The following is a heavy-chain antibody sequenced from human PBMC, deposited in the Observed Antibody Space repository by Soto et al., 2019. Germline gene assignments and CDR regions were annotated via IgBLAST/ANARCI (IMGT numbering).Heavy chain of an antibody. V-gene: IGHV1-18*01. D-gene: IGHD6-13*01. Sequence: QVQLVQSGAEVKKPGASVKVSCKASGYTFTSYGISWVRRAQGKGLEWMGCISAYNGNTNYAQKPQGRVTMTTDTSTSTAYMELRSLRSDDTAVYYCARQGYSSSWYEGNDPWGQGTLVTVSS. J-gene: IGHJ5*02. CDR1: GYTFTSYG. CDR3: ARQGYSSSWYEGNDP. CDR2: ISAYNGNT.